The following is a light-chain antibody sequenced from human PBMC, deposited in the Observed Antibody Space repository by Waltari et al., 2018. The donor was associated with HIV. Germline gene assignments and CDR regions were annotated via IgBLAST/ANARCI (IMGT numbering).Light chain of an antibody. Sequence: DIQMTQSPSTLSASAGDSVTITCRASQSIGSALAWYQQRPGTPPELLIYEASTLEGGVPSRFSGSGSGTRFTLTIVGLQPDDFVLYYCQQYNTYPYTFGQGTKLDIK. CDR2: EAS. CDR3: QQYNTYPYT. V-gene: IGKV1-5*03. CDR1: QSIGSA. J-gene: IGKJ2*01.